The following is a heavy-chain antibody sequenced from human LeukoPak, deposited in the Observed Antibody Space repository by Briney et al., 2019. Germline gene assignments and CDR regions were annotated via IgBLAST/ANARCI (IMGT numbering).Heavy chain of an antibody. CDR1: GFTFITSA. V-gene: IGHV1-58*02. D-gene: IGHD3-10*01. Sequence: SVKVSCKASGFTFITSAMQWVRQARGQRLEWIGWIVLASGNTNYAQNFQERVTITRDMSTNTAYMELSSLRSEDTAVYYCTTNYGSGSYRRAAFDIWGQGTMVTVSS. J-gene: IGHJ3*02. CDR2: IVLASGNT. CDR3: TTNYGSGSYRRAAFDI.